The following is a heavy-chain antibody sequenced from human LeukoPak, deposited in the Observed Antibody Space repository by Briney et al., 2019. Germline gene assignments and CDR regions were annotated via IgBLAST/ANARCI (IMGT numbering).Heavy chain of an antibody. D-gene: IGHD3-9*01. J-gene: IGHJ4*02. CDR1: GVTVSSNY. V-gene: IGHV3-53*01. CDR2: IYSGGST. CDR3: AKDDDNIAKLLLDS. Sequence: PGGSLRLSCAASGVTVSSNYMSWVRQAPGKGLEWGSVIYSGGSTYYADSVKGRFTISRDNSKNTLYLQMNGLRAEDTAVYYCAKDDDNIAKLLLDSWGQGTRVTVPS.